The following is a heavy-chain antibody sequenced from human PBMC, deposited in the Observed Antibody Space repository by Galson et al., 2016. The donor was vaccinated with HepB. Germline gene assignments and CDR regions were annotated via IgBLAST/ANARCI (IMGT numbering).Heavy chain of an antibody. V-gene: IGHV1-24*01. CDR1: GHTLTQLS. CDR2: FDPEEGEV. CDR3: TTGSGRVWEWLGQVDV. D-gene: IGHD3-3*01. J-gene: IGHJ6*02. Sequence: SVKVSCKVSGHTLTQLSIHWVRQAPGRGLEWMGGFDPEEGEVLYAQQFQGRVTMTEDTSTDTAYMELSSLRSQDTAVYYCTTGSGRVWEWLGQVDVWGQGTTVTVSS.